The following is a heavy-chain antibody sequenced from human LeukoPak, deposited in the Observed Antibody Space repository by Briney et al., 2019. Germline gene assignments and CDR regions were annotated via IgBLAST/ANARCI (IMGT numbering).Heavy chain of an antibody. CDR3: VKERGGYFDY. J-gene: IGHJ4*02. Sequence: GGSLRLSCAASGFTFSSYWMHWVRQAPGKGLEWVSGISGNSGVIGYADSVKGRFTISRDNAKNSLYLQMSSLRADEMALYYCVKERGGYFDYWGQGTLVTVSS. D-gene: IGHD3-10*01. CDR1: GFTFSSYW. V-gene: IGHV3-9*03. CDR2: ISGNSGVI.